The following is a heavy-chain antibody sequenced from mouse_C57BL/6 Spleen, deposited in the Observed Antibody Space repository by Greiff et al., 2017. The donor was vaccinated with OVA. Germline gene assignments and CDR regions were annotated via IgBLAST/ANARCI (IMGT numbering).Heavy chain of an antibody. D-gene: IGHD5-5*01. Sequence: VQLQQSGAELARPGASVKMSCKASGYTFTSYTMHWVKQRPGQGLEWIGYINPSSGYTKYNQKFKDKATLTADKSSSTAYMQLSSLTSEDSAVYYCARPTTTGYFDVWGTGTTVTVSS. CDR2: INPSSGYT. J-gene: IGHJ1*03. V-gene: IGHV1-4*01. CDR3: ARPTTTGYFDV. CDR1: GYTFTSYT.